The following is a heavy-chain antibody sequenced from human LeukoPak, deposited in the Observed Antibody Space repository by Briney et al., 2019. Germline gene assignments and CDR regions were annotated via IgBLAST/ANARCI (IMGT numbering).Heavy chain of an antibody. V-gene: IGHV1-69*13. CDR2: IIPIFGTA. Sequence: GASVKVSCKASGYTFTSYYMHWVRQAPGQGLEWMGGIIPIFGTANYAQKFQGRVTITADESTSTAYMELSSLRSEDTAVYYCARLNYYDSSGYDDYWGQGTLVTVSS. CDR1: GYTFTSYY. J-gene: IGHJ4*02. CDR3: ARLNYYDSSGYDDY. D-gene: IGHD3-22*01.